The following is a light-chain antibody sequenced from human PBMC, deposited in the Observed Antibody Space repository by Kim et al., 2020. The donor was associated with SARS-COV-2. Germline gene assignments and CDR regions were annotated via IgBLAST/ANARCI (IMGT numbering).Light chain of an antibody. Sequence: GQSITLSCTRTSRDVGDYDFGAWDQKHPGKAPKRLIYDVSNRLSGVSNRFSGSKSGETACLTISGLQAEDDADYYCNSYTSSTTLVVGTGTKVTVL. CDR2: DVS. V-gene: IGLV2-14*03. J-gene: IGLJ1*01. CDR1: SRDVGDYDF. CDR3: NSYTSSTTLV.